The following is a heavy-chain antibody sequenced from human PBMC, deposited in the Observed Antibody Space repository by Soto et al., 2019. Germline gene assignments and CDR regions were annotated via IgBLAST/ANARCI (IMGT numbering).Heavy chain of an antibody. CDR3: ARVRRFGDFWSGYNDATEIDAFDI. Sequence: EASVKVSCKASGYTFTSYYMHWVRQAPGQGLEWMGIINPSGGSTSYAQKFQGRVTMTRDTSTSTVYMELSSLRSEDTAVYYCARVRRFGDFWSGYNDATEIDAFDIWGQGTMVTVSS. CDR2: INPSGGST. V-gene: IGHV1-46*01. D-gene: IGHD3-3*01. J-gene: IGHJ3*02. CDR1: GYTFTSYY.